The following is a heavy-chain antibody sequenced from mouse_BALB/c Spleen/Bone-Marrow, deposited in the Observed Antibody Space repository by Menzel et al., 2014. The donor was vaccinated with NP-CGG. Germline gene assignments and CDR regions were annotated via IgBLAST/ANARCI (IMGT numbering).Heavy chain of an antibody. J-gene: IGHJ2*01. CDR3: VRKYGKGGDY. Sequence: QVQLQQSGAELVRPGASVKLSCKASGYTFTGYWMNWVKQRPGQGLEWIGMIDPSDSETHYNEMFKDKVTLTVDKSSSTVYMQFSGLTSEDSAVYYCVRKYGKGGDYWGQGTTLTVSS. CDR2: IDPSDSET. CDR1: GYTFTGYW. D-gene: IGHD2-10*02. V-gene: IGHV1-61*01.